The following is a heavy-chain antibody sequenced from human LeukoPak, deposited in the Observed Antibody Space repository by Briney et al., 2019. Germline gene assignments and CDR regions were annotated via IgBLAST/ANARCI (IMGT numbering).Heavy chain of an antibody. CDR1: GFTFSSYE. CDR3: ARAVDDYSNYGIRDDTFDY. V-gene: IGHV3-48*03. D-gene: IGHD4-11*01. CDR2: ISSSGSTI. Sequence: GGSLRLSCAASGFTFSSYEMNWVRQAPVKGLEWVSYISSSGSTIYYADSVKGRFTISRDNAKNSLYLQMSSLRAEDTAVYYCARAVDDYSNYGIRDDTFDYWGQGTLVTVSS. J-gene: IGHJ4*02.